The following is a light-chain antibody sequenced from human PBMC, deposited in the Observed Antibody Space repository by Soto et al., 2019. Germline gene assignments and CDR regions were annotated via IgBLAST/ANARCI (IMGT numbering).Light chain of an antibody. CDR2: GNG. Sequence: QAVVTQPPSVSGAPGQRVTVSCTGSSSNIGAGFDVHWYQQFPGTAPKLLISGNGNRPSGVPDRFSGSKSGTSASLAITGLQDEDEADYYCQSYDSSLSGHVVFGGGTKVTVL. CDR1: SSNIGAGFD. V-gene: IGLV1-40*01. CDR3: QSYDSSLSGHVV. J-gene: IGLJ2*01.